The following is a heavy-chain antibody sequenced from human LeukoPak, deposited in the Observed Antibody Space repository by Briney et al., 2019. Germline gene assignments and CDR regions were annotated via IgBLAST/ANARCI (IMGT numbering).Heavy chain of an antibody. CDR1: GFTFSSYA. J-gene: IGHJ6*02. CDR2: ISYDGSNK. Sequence: GGSLRLSCAASGFTFSSYAMHWVRQAPGKGLEWVAVISYDGSNKYYADSVKGRFTISRDNSKNTLYLQMNSLRAEDTAVYYCARETPSYGMDVWGQGTMVTVSS. V-gene: IGHV3-30-3*01. CDR3: ARETPSYGMDV.